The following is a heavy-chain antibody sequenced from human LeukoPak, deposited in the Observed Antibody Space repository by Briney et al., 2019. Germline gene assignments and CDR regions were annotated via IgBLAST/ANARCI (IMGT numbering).Heavy chain of an antibody. CDR1: GFTFSNVW. Sequence: PGGSLRLSCAASGFTFSNVWMSWVRQAPGKGLEWVGRIKSKTDGGTTDHAAPVKGRFTISRDGSKNTVFLQMNSLKTEDTGVYYCAKDSGSGSYYYDHWGQGTLVTVSS. J-gene: IGHJ4*02. D-gene: IGHD3-10*01. CDR3: AKDSGSGSYYYDH. CDR2: IKSKTDGGTT. V-gene: IGHV3-15*01.